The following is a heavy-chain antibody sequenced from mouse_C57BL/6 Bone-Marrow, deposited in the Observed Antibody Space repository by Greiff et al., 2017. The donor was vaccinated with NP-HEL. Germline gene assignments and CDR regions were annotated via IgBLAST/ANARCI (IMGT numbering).Heavy chain of an antibody. J-gene: IGHJ3*01. Sequence: VHVKQSGPELVKPGASVKISCKASGYSFTGYYMNWVKQSPEKSLEWIGEINPSTGGTTYNQKFKAKATLTVDKSSSTAYMQLKSLTSEDSAVYYCANSKRFAYWGQGTLVTVSA. CDR3: ANSKRFAY. CDR2: INPSTGGT. D-gene: IGHD2-5*01. CDR1: GYSFTGYY. V-gene: IGHV1-42*01.